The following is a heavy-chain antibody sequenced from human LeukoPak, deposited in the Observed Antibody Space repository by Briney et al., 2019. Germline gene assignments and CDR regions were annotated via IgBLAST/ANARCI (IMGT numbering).Heavy chain of an antibody. V-gene: IGHV4-61*08. CDR1: GGSISSGGYY. J-gene: IGHJ4*02. CDR3: ARLIRYFDWFPFDY. CDR2: IYYSGST. Sequence: SETLSLTCTVSGGSISSGGYYWSWIRQPPGKGLEWIGYIYYSGSTNYNPSLKSRVTISVDTSKNQFSLKLSSVTAADTAVYYCARLIRYFDWFPFDYWGQGTLVTVSS. D-gene: IGHD3-9*01.